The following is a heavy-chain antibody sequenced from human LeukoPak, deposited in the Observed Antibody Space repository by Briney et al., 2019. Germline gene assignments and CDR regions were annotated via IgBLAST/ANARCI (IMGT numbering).Heavy chain of an antibody. V-gene: IGHV4-4*09. CDR1: GGSINNYY. CDR2: IYTSGST. Sequence: SETLSLTCTVSGGSINNYYWSWIRQPPEKGLEWIGYIYTSGSTSYNPSLKSRVTISVDTSKDQFSLKLSSVTAADTAVYYCARHQQYYYDSSGYYEAFDIWGHGTMVTVSS. J-gene: IGHJ3*02. D-gene: IGHD3-22*01. CDR3: ARHQQYYYDSSGYYEAFDI.